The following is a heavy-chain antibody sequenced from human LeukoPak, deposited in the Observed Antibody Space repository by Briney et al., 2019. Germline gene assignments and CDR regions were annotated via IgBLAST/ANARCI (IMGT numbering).Heavy chain of an antibody. CDR2: INPSGGST. Sequence: ASVKVSCKASGYTFTSYYMHWVRQAPGQGLEWMGIINPSGGSTSYAQKFQGRVTMTRDMSTSTVYMELSSLRSEDTAVYYCATPGHATLYYFDYWGQGTLVTVSS. CDR3: ATPGHATLYYFDY. J-gene: IGHJ4*02. CDR1: GYTFTSYY. D-gene: IGHD2-15*01. V-gene: IGHV1-46*01.